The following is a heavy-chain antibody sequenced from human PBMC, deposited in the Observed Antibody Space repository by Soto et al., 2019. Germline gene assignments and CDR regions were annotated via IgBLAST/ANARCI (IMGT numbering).Heavy chain of an antibody. V-gene: IGHV1-2*02. Sequence: GASVKVSCKVSGYTFTGYYMHWVRQAPGQGLEWMGWINPNSGGTNYAQKFQGRVTMTRDTSISTAYMVLRRLRSDDTAVYYCARVRPCSSTSCPYYGMDVWGQGTMVTVSS. D-gene: IGHD2-2*01. CDR3: ARVRPCSSTSCPYYGMDV. J-gene: IGHJ6*02. CDR1: GYTFTGYY. CDR2: INPNSGGT.